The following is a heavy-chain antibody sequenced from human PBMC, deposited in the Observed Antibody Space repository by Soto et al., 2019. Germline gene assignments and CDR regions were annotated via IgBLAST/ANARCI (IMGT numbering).Heavy chain of an antibody. D-gene: IGHD6-6*01. V-gene: IGHV4-38-2*02. CDR3: ARDPMGKQLAPPDY. CDR1: GYSISSGYY. CDR2: IYHSGST. Sequence: SETLSLTCAVSGYSISSGYYWGWIRQPPGKGLEWIGSIYHSGSTYYNPSLKSRVTISVDTSKNQFSLKLSSVTAADTAVYYCARDPMGKQLAPPDYWGQGTLVAVSS. J-gene: IGHJ4*02.